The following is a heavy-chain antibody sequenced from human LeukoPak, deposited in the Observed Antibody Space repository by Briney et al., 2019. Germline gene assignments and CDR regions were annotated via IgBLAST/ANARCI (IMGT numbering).Heavy chain of an antibody. D-gene: IGHD6-19*01. CDR2: ISAYNGNT. CDR1: GYTLTELS. J-gene: IGHJ4*02. V-gene: IGHV1-18*01. CDR3: ARVASGCLDY. Sequence: ASVKVSCKVSGYTLTELSMHWVRQAPGKGLEWMGWISAYNGNTNYAQKLQGRVTMTTDTSTSTAYMELRSLRSDDTAVYYCARVASGCLDYWGQGTLVTVSS.